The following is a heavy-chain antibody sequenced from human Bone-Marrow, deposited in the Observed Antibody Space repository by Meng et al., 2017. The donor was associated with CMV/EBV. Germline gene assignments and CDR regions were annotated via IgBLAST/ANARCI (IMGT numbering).Heavy chain of an antibody. CDR1: GYTFTGYY. CDR2: INPNSGGT. D-gene: IGHD1-26*01. Sequence: ASVKVSCKASGYTFTGYYMHWVRQAPGQGLEWMGWINPNSGGTNCAQKFQGRVTMTRDTSISTAYMELSRLRSDDTAVYYCARMVGATYYFDYWGQGTLVTVSS. CDR3: ARMVGATYYFDY. V-gene: IGHV1-2*02. J-gene: IGHJ4*02.